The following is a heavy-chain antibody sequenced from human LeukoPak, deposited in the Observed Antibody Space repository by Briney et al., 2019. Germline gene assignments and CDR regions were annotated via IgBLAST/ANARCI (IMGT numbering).Heavy chain of an antibody. V-gene: IGHV3-23*01. D-gene: IGHD3-22*01. CDR1: GFTFSSYA. J-gene: IGHJ4*02. CDR2: ISGSGGST. CDR3: ARDVSYYYDSSGYPDY. Sequence: GGSLRLSCAASGFTFSSYAMSWVRQAPGKGLEWVSAISGSGGSTYYADSVKGRFTISGDNSKNTLYLQMNSLRAEDTAVYYCARDVSYYYDSSGYPDYWGQGTLVTVSS.